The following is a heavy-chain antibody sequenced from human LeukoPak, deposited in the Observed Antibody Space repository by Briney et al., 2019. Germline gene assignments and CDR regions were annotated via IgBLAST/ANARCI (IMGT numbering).Heavy chain of an antibody. J-gene: IGHJ4*02. V-gene: IGHV4-59*01. CDR1: GGSISSYY. CDR3: ARGYDSSGYYVSFDY. Sequence: PSETLSPTCTVSGGSISSYYWSWIRQPPGKGLGWIGYIYYSGSTNYNPSLKSRVTISVDTSKNQFSLKLSSVTAADTAVYYCARGYDSSGYYVSFDYWGQGTLVTVSS. CDR2: IYYSGST. D-gene: IGHD3-22*01.